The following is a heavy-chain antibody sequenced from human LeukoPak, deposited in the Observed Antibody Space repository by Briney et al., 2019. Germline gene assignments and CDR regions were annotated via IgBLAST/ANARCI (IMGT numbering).Heavy chain of an antibody. V-gene: IGHV3-33*01. J-gene: IGHJ4*02. CDR3: ARRGSDSSAYLDY. D-gene: IGHD3-22*01. CDR1: GFTFSTYG. Sequence: PGGSLRLSCAASGFTFSTYGMHWVRQAPGKGLEWVAVIWYDGSNKYYADSVKSRFTISRDNSKNTLYLQMYSLRAEDTAVYYCARRGSDSSAYLDYWGQGTLVTVSS. CDR2: IWYDGSNK.